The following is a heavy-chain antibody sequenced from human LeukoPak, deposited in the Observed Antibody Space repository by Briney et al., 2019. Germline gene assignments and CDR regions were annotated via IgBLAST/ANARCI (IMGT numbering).Heavy chain of an antibody. Sequence: ASVRVSCKTSGYSFTDYAVSWVRQAPGQGLEWMGWISTYNGNTNYAQKLQGRVTMTTDTSTSTAYMELRSLRSDDTAVYYCARDNVESMDVWGKGTTVTVSS. CDR2: ISTYNGNT. CDR3: ARDNVESMDV. D-gene: IGHD3-3*01. J-gene: IGHJ6*04. V-gene: IGHV1-18*01. CDR1: GYSFTDYA.